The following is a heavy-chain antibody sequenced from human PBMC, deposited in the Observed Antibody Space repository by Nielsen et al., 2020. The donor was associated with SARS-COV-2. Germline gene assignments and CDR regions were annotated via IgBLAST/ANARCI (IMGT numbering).Heavy chain of an antibody. CDR3: ARDRYCSGGSCYDNWFDP. D-gene: IGHD2-15*01. Sequence: GSLRLSCTVSGGSISSYYWSWIRQPPGKGLEWIGYIYYSGSTNYNPSLKSRVTISVDTSKNQFSLKLSSVTAADTAVYYCARDRYCSGGSCYDNWFDPWGQGTRVTVSS. CDR1: GGSISSYY. V-gene: IGHV4-59*01. J-gene: IGHJ5*02. CDR2: IYYSGST.